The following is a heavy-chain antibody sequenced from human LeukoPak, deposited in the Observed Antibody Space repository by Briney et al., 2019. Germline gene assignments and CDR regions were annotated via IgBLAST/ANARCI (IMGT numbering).Heavy chain of an antibody. Sequence: SETLSLTCAVSGYSISSGYYWGWLRQPPGKGLDWIGSIYHSGSTYYNPSLKSRVTISVDTSKNQFSLKLSSMTAADTAVYYCARDPRLNWFDPWGQGTLVTVSS. J-gene: IGHJ5*02. CDR3: ARDPRLNWFDP. CDR1: GYSISSGYY. CDR2: IYHSGST. V-gene: IGHV4-38-2*02.